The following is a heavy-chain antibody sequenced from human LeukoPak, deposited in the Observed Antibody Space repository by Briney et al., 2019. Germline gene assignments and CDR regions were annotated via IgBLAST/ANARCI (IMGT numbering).Heavy chain of an antibody. D-gene: IGHD2-15*01. CDR3: ASGVFDCSGGSCFTPYYYYMDV. J-gene: IGHJ6*03. CDR1: GFTFSSYW. V-gene: IGHV3-74*01. CDR2: INNDGSST. Sequence: GGSLRLSCGASGFTFSSYWMHWVRQAPGKGLVWVSRINNDGSSTSYADSVQGRFTISRDNAKNTLYLQMNSLRAEDTALYYCASGVFDCSGGSCFTPYYYYMDVWGKGTTVTVSS.